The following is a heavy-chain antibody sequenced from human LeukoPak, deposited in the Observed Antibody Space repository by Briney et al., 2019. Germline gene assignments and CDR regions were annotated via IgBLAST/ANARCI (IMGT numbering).Heavy chain of an antibody. CDR1: GFTFTSSA. D-gene: IGHD3-10*01. CDR2: IVVGSGNT. V-gene: IGHV1-58*02. Sequence: GASVKVSCKASGFTFTSSAMQWVRQARGQRLEWIGLIVVGSGNTNYAQKFQERVTITRDMSTSTAYMELSSLRSEDTAVYYCAAGDDGGYGSGSYNVYWGQGTLVTVSS. CDR3: AAGDDGGYGSGSYNVY. J-gene: IGHJ4*02.